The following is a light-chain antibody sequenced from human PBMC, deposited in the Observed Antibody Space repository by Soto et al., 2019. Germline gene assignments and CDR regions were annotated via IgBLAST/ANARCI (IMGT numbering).Light chain of an antibody. CDR3: QQYGSSPTWT. V-gene: IGKV3-20*01. Sequence: ESVLTQSPGTLSLSPGERATLSCRASQSVSSYYLAWYQQKPGQAPRLLIYGASSRATGIPDRFSSSGSGTDFTLSISRLEPEDSAVYYCQQYGSSPTWTFGQVSKVDNK. CDR2: GAS. CDR1: QSVSSYY. J-gene: IGKJ1*01.